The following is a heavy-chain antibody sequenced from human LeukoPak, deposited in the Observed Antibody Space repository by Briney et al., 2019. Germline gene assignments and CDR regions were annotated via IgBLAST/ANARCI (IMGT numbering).Heavy chain of an antibody. J-gene: IGHJ4*02. Sequence: KASETLSPTCTVSGGSTETYYLSWVRQPPGKGLEWLGTLFYSARTDFKPSLNSRVTMSLDTSKNQFDLKLSSVTAADTAVYFCARTSGRSTVFGEVIRELDSWGQGIRVTVSS. CDR2: LFYSART. CDR3: ARTSGRSTVFGEVIRELDS. D-gene: IGHD3-3*01. CDR1: GGSTETYY. V-gene: IGHV4-59*01.